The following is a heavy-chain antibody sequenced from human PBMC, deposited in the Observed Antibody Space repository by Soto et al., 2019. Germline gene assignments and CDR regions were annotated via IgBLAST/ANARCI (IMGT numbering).Heavy chain of an antibody. Sequence: PGESLKIACKGSGYSFTTYWIAWVRQMPGKGLEWMGIIYPSDSDTRYSPSFQGQVTISADKSISTTYLQWSSLKASDTAMYYCARPYGRSYAMDVWGQGTTVTVSS. CDR3: ARPYGRSYAMDV. D-gene: IGHD2-15*01. CDR2: IYPSDSDT. CDR1: GYSFTTYW. V-gene: IGHV5-51*01. J-gene: IGHJ6*02.